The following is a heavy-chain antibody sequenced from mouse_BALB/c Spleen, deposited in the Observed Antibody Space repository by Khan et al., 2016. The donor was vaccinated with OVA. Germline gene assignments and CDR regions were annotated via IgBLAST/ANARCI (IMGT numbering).Heavy chain of an antibody. J-gene: IGHJ4*01. CDR3: RRENYYRRTCYAMDY. CDR1: GYTFTSYW. V-gene: IGHV1S41*01. D-gene: IGHD1-1*01. Sequence: DLVRPGASVKLSCKASGYTFTSYWINWVKQRPGQGFEWIGCIAPGSGSTHYTEMFKGKATLSVEPSSSTAYIQLSNLSYEDTAVFGSRRENYYRRTCYAMDYWGQGTSVTVSS. CDR2: IAPGSGST.